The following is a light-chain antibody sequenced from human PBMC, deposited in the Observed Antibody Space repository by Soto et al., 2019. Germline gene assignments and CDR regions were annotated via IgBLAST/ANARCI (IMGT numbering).Light chain of an antibody. Sequence: DIQMTQSPSTLSASVGDRVTITCRASQSISTWLAWYQQKPEKAPKLLIYRASSLQSEVPSRFSGSGSGTEFTLTISSLQPDDFATYYCQQYSSYSPYTFGQGTKLEIK. V-gene: IGKV1-5*03. CDR1: QSISTW. CDR2: RAS. J-gene: IGKJ2*01. CDR3: QQYSSYSPYT.